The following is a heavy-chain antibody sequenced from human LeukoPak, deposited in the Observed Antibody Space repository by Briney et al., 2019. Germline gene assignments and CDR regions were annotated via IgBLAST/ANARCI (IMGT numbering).Heavy chain of an antibody. V-gene: IGHV3-30*18. CDR1: GFTVSSNY. CDR2: VSFDGRNQ. CDR3: AKDLYDYADIFDY. Sequence: GGSLRLSCAASGFTVSSNYMSWVRQAPGKGLEWVAVVSFDGRNQNYADSVKGRFTISKDNSKNMVYLQMNSLRAEDTAVYYCAKDLYDYADIFDYWGQGTLVTVSS. J-gene: IGHJ4*02. D-gene: IGHD4-17*01.